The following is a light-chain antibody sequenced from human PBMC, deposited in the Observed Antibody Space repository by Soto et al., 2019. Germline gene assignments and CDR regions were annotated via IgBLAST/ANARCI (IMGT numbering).Light chain of an antibody. CDR2: DAS. Sequence: DIPMTQSPSTLSASVGDRVTITCRASQSVTDWLAWYQQKPGKAPNLLIYDASRLQSGIPSRFSGSGSGTEFTLTISSLQPDDFATYYCQQYSTYPYTFGQGSKLAIK. V-gene: IGKV1-5*01. J-gene: IGKJ2*01. CDR3: QQYSTYPYT. CDR1: QSVTDW.